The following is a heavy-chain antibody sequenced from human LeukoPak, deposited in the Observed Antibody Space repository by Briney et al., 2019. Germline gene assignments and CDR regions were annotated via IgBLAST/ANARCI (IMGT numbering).Heavy chain of an antibody. CDR3: ARGDYYDSSGSFDY. D-gene: IGHD3-22*01. J-gene: IGHJ4*02. CDR1: GYTFTGYY. CDR2: IKPNSGGT. V-gene: IGHV1-2*02. Sequence: ASVKVSCKASGYTFTGYYMHWVRQAPGQGLEWMGWIKPNSGGTNYAQKFQGRVTMTRDTSISTAYMELSRLRSDDTAVYYCARGDYYDSSGSFDYWGQGTLVTVSS.